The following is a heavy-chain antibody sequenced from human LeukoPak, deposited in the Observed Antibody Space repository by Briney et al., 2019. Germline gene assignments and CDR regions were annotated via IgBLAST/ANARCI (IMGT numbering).Heavy chain of an antibody. Sequence: GESLKISCKGSGYSFTSYWIGWVRQMPGKGLEWMGIIYPDDSDTRYSPSFQGLVTISTDKSINTAYLQWSSLKASDTATYYCARRMGPNGLYAFDIWGQGTMVTVSS. D-gene: IGHD2-8*01. J-gene: IGHJ3*02. CDR3: ARRMGPNGLYAFDI. CDR1: GYSFTSYW. CDR2: IYPDDSDT. V-gene: IGHV5-51*01.